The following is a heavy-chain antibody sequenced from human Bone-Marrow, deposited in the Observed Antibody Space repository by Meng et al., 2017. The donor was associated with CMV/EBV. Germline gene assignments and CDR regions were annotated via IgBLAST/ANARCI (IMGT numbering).Heavy chain of an antibody. Sequence: GESLKISCEASEYEFTNYWIGWVRQMPGRGLEWMGIIHPYDSDSRYSPSFQGHVTFSVDRSINTAYLQWRSLQASDTAMYYCARGGTYDFWSTYFTFPFDDWGQGSLVTVSS. J-gene: IGHJ4*02. CDR2: IHPYDSDS. V-gene: IGHV5-51*01. D-gene: IGHD3-3*01. CDR3: ARGGTYDFWSTYFTFPFDD. CDR1: EYEFTNYW.